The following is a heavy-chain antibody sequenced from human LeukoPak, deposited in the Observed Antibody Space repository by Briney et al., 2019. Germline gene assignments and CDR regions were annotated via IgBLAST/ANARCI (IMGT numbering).Heavy chain of an antibody. D-gene: IGHD3-3*01. CDR1: GYSFTSYW. J-gene: IGHJ4*02. CDR3: ARVRMGRFLEWLLFDY. CDR2: IYPGDSDT. Sequence: GESLKISFKGSGYSFTSYWIGWVRQMPGKGLEWMGIIYPGDSDTRYSPSFQGQVTISADKSISTAYLQWSSLKASDTAMYYCARVRMGRFLEWLLFDYWGQGTLVTVSS. V-gene: IGHV5-51*01.